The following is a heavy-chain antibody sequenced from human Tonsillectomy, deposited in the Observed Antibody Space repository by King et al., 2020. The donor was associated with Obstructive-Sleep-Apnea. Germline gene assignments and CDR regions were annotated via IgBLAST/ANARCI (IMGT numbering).Heavy chain of an antibody. Sequence: VQLVESGGGLVQPGRSLRLSCAASGFTFDDYAMHWVLQAPGEGLELVSGISWNSGSMSYADSLKGRFTISRDNAKNSLYLQMNSLSAEDTALDYCAKGQWLVRGGYYFDYWGQGTLVTVSS. J-gene: IGHJ4*02. V-gene: IGHV3-9*01. CDR2: ISWNSGSM. CDR3: AKGQWLVRGGYYFDY. D-gene: IGHD6-19*01. CDR1: GFTFDDYA.